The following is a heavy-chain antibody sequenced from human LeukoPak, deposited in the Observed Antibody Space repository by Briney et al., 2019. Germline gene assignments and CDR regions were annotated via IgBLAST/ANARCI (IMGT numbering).Heavy chain of an antibody. Sequence: GESLKISCKGSGYSFTSWWIAWVGQLPGKGLEWMGIFYPDDSDTRYSPSFQGQVTIPADKSITTAYLQWNSLNATDPAMNYCPSRLKDYGNTRFGLDYWGEGTLVTVSS. J-gene: IGHJ4*01. CDR1: GYSFTSWW. CDR3: PSRLKDYGNTRFGLDY. CDR2: FYPDDSDT. V-gene: IGHV5-51*01. D-gene: IGHD4/OR15-4a*01.